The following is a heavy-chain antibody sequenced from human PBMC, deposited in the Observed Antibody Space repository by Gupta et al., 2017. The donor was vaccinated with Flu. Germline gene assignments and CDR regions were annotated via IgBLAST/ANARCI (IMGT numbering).Heavy chain of an antibody. CDR2: VRADGSNE. CDR1: GFSFSSYG. CDR3: ARGPGYDPTINNFGQFWYFDL. J-gene: IGHJ2*01. Sequence: QVQLAESGGGVVQPGRSLRLSCAASGFSFSSYGMHWLRQAPGKGLEWVAGVRADGSNEHHVDAVKGRFTISRDNSKDILLLQMNDLRAEDTAVYYCARGPGYDPTINNFGQFWYFDLWGRGTLVTVSS. V-gene: IGHV3-33*01. D-gene: IGHD3-3*02.